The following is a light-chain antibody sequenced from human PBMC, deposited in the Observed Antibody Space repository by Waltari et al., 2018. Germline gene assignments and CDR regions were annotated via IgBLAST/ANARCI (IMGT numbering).Light chain of an antibody. CDR1: QSLLSSDGNTY. Sequence: DVVLTQSPLSLPVTLGQPASISCRSSQSLLSSDGNTYFNWFQQWPGQSPRRLVYKVSNRDSGVPDRCSGSGSGTIFTLRISRVEAEDVGVYYFMQGTLRPWTFGQGTKVEIK. V-gene: IGKV2-30*01. CDR2: KVS. J-gene: IGKJ1*01. CDR3: MQGTLRPWT.